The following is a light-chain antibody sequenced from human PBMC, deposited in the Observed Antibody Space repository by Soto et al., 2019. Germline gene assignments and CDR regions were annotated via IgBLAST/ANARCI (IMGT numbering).Light chain of an antibody. CDR2: DAS. J-gene: IGKJ1*01. V-gene: IGKV1-5*01. Sequence: DIKMSQSPSTLSASLGDRVAITCRASQSISNWLAWYQHKPGKAPKLLIYDASSWASGAPSRFTGSGSGTDFTLTISRVESDDFAIYYCQQYNSYSQTFGQGTKVDIK. CDR3: QQYNSYSQT. CDR1: QSISNW.